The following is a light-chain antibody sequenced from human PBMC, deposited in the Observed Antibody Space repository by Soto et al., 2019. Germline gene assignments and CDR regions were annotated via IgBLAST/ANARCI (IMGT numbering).Light chain of an antibody. J-gene: IGLJ1*01. Sequence: QSALTQPASVSGSPGQSITISCTGTSSDVGGYNYVSWYQQHPGKAPKLMIYDVSNRPSGVSNRFSGPKSGNTASLTISGLQSEDEADYYCSSYTSSTLLVFGTGTKLTVL. CDR2: DVS. CDR1: SSDVGGYNY. CDR3: SSYTSSTLLV. V-gene: IGLV2-14*01.